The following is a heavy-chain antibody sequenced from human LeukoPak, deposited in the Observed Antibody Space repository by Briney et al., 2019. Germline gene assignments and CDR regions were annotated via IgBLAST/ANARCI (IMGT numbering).Heavy chain of an antibody. J-gene: IGHJ4*02. Sequence: PGGSLRLSCTASGFTFGDYAMSWVRQAPGKGLEWVGFIRSKAYGGTTEYAASVKGRFTISRDDSKSIAYLQMNSLKTEDTAVYYCTRTRSGTGTHPPRYWGQGTLVTVSS. CDR1: GFTFGDYA. CDR3: TRTRSGTGTHPPRY. D-gene: IGHD1-1*01. CDR2: IRSKAYGGTT. V-gene: IGHV3-49*04.